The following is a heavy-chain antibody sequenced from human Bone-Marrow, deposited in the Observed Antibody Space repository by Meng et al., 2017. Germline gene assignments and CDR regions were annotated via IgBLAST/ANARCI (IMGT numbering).Heavy chain of an antibody. CDR3: AREMATVPGWFDP. CDR1: GFTFDDYG. D-gene: IGHD5-24*01. Sequence: GESLKISCAASGFTFDDYGMSWVRQAPGKGLEWVSGINWNGGRTGYADSVKGRFTISRDNAKNSLYLQMNSLRAEDTALYYCAREMATVPGWFDPWGQGTLVTVSS. J-gene: IGHJ5*02. V-gene: IGHV3-20*04. CDR2: INWNGGRT.